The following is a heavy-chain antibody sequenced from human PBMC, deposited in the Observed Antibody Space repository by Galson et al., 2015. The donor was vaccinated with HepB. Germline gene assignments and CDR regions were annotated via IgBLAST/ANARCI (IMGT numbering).Heavy chain of an antibody. D-gene: IGHD4-17*01. V-gene: IGHV1-18*04. J-gene: IGHJ6*02. CDR3: ARDRTVTTGWEQPYYYGMDV. CDR1: GYTFTSYG. CDR2: ISAYNDNT. Sequence: SVKVSCKASGYTFTSYGISWVRQAPGQGLEWMGWISAYNDNTNYAQKLQGRVTMTTDTSTSTAYMELRSLRSDDTAVYYCARDRTVTTGWEQPYYYGMDVWGQGTTVTVSS.